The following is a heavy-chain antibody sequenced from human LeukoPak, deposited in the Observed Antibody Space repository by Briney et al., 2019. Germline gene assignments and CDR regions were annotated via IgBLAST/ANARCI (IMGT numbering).Heavy chain of an antibody. Sequence: PSETLSLTCTVSGGSISSYYWSWIRQPPGKGLEWIGYIYYSGSTNYSPSLKSRVTISVDTSKNQFSLKLSSVTAADTAVYYCARSYYDSSGYYPDYFDYWGQGTLVTVSS. V-gene: IGHV4-59*01. J-gene: IGHJ4*02. D-gene: IGHD3-22*01. CDR1: GGSISSYY. CDR3: ARSYYDSSGYYPDYFDY. CDR2: IYYSGST.